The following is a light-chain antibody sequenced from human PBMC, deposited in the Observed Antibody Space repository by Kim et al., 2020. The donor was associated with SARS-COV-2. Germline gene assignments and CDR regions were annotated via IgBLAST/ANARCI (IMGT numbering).Light chain of an antibody. J-gene: IGKJ2*01. V-gene: IGKV3-15*01. CDR1: QTISSN. Sequence: PGDRATLSCRASQTISSNLAWYLQKFGQAPRLIIYDVSTWATGVTARFSVSVSGTEFTLTNTSLQPDDFAVYYCQQYYDWPPRYNFGQGTKLEI. CDR3: QQYYDWPPRYN. CDR2: DVS.